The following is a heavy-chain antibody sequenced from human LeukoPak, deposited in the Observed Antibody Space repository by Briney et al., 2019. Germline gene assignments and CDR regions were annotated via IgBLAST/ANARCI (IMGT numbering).Heavy chain of an antibody. CDR3: AKPPDYVWGSYRPAQFDY. D-gene: IGHD3-16*02. CDR2: ISGSGGST. J-gene: IGHJ4*02. V-gene: IGHV3-23*01. CDR1: GFTFSSYA. Sequence: PGGPLRLSCAASGFTFSSYAMSWVRQAPGKGLEWVSAISGSGGSTYYADSVKGRFTISRDNSKNTLYLQMNSLRAEDTAVYYCAKPPDYVWGSYRPAQFDYWGQGTLVTVSS.